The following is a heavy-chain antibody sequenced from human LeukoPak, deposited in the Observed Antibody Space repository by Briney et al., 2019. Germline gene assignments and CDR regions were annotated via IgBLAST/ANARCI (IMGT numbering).Heavy chain of an antibody. Sequence: SETLSLTCTVSGGSISSSGYYWNWIRQPPGKGLEWIGYIYYTGSADYNPALKSRVTISVDTSKNQFSLKLSSVTAADTAVYYCARDKVPGDYWGQRTLVTVSS. CDR1: GGSISSSGYY. J-gene: IGHJ4*02. D-gene: IGHD1-1*01. V-gene: IGHV4-61*08. CDR3: ARDKVPGDY. CDR2: IYYTGSA.